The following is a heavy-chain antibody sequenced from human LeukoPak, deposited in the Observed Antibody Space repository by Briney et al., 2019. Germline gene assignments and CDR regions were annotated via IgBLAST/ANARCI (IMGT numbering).Heavy chain of an antibody. V-gene: IGHV3-30*02. D-gene: IGHD3-10*01. CDR1: EFTSSSYG. Sequence: GGSLRLSCAASEFTSSSYGMHWVRQAPGKGLEWVAFIRYDGSNKYYADSVKGRFTISRDNSKNTLYLQMNSLRAEDTAVYYCANGAGLLWFGELYPWGQGTLVTVSS. CDR2: IRYDGSNK. CDR3: ANGAGLLWFGELYP. J-gene: IGHJ5*02.